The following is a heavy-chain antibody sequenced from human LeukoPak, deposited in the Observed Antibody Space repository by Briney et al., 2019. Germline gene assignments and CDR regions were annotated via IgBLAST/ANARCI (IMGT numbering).Heavy chain of an antibody. CDR2: ISWNSGSI. CDR1: GFTFDDYA. Sequence: GGSLRLSCAASGFTFDDYAMHWVRQAPGKGLEWVSGISWNSGSIGYADSVKGRFTISRDNAKNSLYLQMNSLRAEDTALYYCAKDTRRSGYEAFDIWGQGTMVTVSS. V-gene: IGHV3-9*01. D-gene: IGHD3-22*01. J-gene: IGHJ3*02. CDR3: AKDTRRSGYEAFDI.